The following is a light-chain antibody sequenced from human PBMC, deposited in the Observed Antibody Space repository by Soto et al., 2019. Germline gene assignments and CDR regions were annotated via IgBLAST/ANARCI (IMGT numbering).Light chain of an antibody. Sequence: QSVLTQPRSVSGSPRQSVTISCTGTSSNVGGYNYVSWYQQHPGKAPQLMIYDVTRRPSGVPDRFSGSKSGNTASLTISGLQAEDEADYYCCSYAGSYPWVFGGGTKVTVL. V-gene: IGLV2-11*01. J-gene: IGLJ3*02. CDR1: SSNVGGYNY. CDR2: DVT. CDR3: CSYAGSYPWV.